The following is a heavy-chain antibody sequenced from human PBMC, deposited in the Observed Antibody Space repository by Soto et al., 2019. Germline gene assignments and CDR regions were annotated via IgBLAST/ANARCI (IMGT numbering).Heavy chain of an antibody. CDR2: ISGSGVST. Sequence: AGGSLRLSCAASGFTFSSYAMSWVRQAPGKGLEWVSAISGSGVSTYYADSVKGRFTISRDNSKNTLYLQMNSLRAEDTAVYYCAIDPTYYDILTGPWGQVSLLT. D-gene: IGHD3-9*01. J-gene: IGHJ5*02. CDR3: AIDPTYYDILTGP. V-gene: IGHV3-23*01. CDR1: GFTFSSYA.